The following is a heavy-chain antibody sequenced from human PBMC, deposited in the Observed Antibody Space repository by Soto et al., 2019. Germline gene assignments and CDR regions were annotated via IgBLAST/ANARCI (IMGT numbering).Heavy chain of an antibody. Sequence: SETLSLTCTVSGGSITTYQWSWIRQPPGKGLEWIGGYSGFTNYNPSLESRATISVDHSKNQFFLTLRSVTAADTAVYYCARDYGDYSFVFDYWGREPWSPSPQ. CDR1: GGSITTYQ. V-gene: IGHV4-59*01. CDR2: YSGFT. D-gene: IGHD4-17*01. CDR3: ARDYGDYSFVFDY. J-gene: IGHJ4*02.